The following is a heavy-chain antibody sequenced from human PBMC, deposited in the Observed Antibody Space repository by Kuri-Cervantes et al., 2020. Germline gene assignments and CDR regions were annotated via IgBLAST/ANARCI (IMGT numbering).Heavy chain of an antibody. CDR1: GGSISSYY. CDR2: IYYSGST. J-gene: IGHJ4*02. Sequence: SETLSLTCTVSGGSISSYYWSWIRQPPAKGLQWIGDIYYSGSTHYNPSLKSRVTISVDTSKNQFSLKLNSVTAADTAVYYCARVGFGTYGSRSENWGQGTLVTVSS. CDR3: ARVGFGTYGSRSEN. V-gene: IGHV4-59*08. D-gene: IGHD3-10*01.